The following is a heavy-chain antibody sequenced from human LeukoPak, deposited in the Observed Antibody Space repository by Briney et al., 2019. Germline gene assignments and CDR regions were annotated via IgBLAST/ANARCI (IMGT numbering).Heavy chain of an antibody. CDR3: ASSPRRSSSWTTPLPHYYFDY. J-gene: IGHJ4*02. CDR2: MHHSGRT. Sequence: SGTLSLTCAISGASINSTNWWIWVRQPPGKGLEWIGEMHHSGRTNYNPSLKSRITISVDKSKNQVFLRLNSVAAADTALYYCASSPRRSSSWTTPLPHYYFDYWGQGTLVTVSS. V-gene: IGHV4-4*02. D-gene: IGHD6-13*01. CDR1: GASINSTNW.